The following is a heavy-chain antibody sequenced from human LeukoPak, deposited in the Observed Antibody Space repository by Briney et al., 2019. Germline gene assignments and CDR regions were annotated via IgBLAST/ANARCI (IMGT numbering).Heavy chain of an antibody. CDR3: ARAAAGTNSWYYFDY. CDR1: GDSISSGDNY. V-gene: IGHV4-30-4*01. D-gene: IGHD6-19*01. J-gene: IGHJ4*02. Sequence: ASETLSLTCTVSGDSISSGDNYWSWIRQPPGKGLEWIGYIHYSGSTYYNPSLKSRVIKSGDMSKNQFSLTLNSLTAADSAMYYCARAAAGTNSWYYFDYWGQGTLVTVSS. CDR2: IHYSGST.